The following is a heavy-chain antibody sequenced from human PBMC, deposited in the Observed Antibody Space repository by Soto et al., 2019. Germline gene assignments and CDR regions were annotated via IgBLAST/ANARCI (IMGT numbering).Heavy chain of an antibody. Sequence: PSETLSLTCTVSGGSISSYHWSWIRQPPGKGLEWIGYIYYSGSTNYNPSLKSRVTISVDTSKNQFSLKLSSVTAADTAVYYCARSIKPGDAFDIWGQGTMVTVS. CDR3: ARSIKPGDAFDI. CDR1: GGSISSYH. D-gene: IGHD1-20*01. J-gene: IGHJ3*02. CDR2: IYYSGST. V-gene: IGHV4-59*01.